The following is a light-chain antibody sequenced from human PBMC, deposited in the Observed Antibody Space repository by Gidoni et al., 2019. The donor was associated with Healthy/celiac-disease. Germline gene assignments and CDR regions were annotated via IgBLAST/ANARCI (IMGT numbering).Light chain of an antibody. CDR3: SSYTSSILYV. CDR1: SSDVGGYNY. V-gene: IGLV2-14*01. J-gene: IGLJ1*01. CDR2: EVS. Sequence: QPALTQPASVSGSPGHSITISCTGTSSDVGGYNYVSWYQQHPGKAPKLMIYEVSNRPSGVSNRFSGSKSGNTASLTISGLQAEDEADYYCSSYTSSILYVFGTGTKVTVL.